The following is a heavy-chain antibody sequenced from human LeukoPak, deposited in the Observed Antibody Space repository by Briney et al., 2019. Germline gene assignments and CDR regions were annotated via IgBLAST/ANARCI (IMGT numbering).Heavy chain of an antibody. V-gene: IGHV4-38-2*02. CDR2: IYHSGST. J-gene: IGHJ4*02. Sequence: PSETLSLTCTVSGYSIGSGYYWGWIRQPPGKGLEWIGSIYHSGSTYYNPSLKSRVTISVDTSKNQFSLKLSSVTAADTAVYYCARAEQWLLPSHFDYWGQGTLVTVSS. CDR1: GYSIGSGYY. D-gene: IGHD6-19*01. CDR3: ARAEQWLLPSHFDY.